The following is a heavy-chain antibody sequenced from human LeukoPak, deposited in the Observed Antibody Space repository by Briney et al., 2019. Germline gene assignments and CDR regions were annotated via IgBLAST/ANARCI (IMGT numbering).Heavy chain of an antibody. V-gene: IGHV3-48*02. Sequence: GGSLRLSCAGSGLTFSTYSMTWVRQAPGKGLEWLSYISSSGGIIHYADSVKGRFTISRDNAKNSLYLQMNSLRDEDTAVYYCARVPDGEITGWGQGTLVTVSS. CDR2: ISSSGGII. J-gene: IGHJ4*02. CDR3: ARVPDGEITG. D-gene: IGHD5-24*01. CDR1: GLTFSTYS.